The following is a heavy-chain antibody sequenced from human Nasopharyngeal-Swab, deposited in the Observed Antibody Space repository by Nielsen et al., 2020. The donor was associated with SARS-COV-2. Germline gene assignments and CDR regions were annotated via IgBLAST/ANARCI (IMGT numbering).Heavy chain of an antibody. CDR2: ISSSTSYI. V-gene: IGHV3-21*01. J-gene: IGHJ6*02. CDR1: GFTFSNYS. Sequence: GGSLRLSCAASGFTFSNYSMNWVRQAPGKGLEWVSSISSSTSYIYYADSVKGRFTISRDNAKNSLYLQMNSLRAEDTAVYYCARDGFGESPYYYCYGMDVWGQGTTVTVSS. CDR3: ARDGFGESPYYYCYGMDV. D-gene: IGHD3-10*01.